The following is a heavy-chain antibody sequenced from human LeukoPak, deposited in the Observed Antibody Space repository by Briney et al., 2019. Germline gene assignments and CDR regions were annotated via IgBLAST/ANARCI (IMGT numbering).Heavy chain of an antibody. D-gene: IGHD2-15*01. CDR2: MNPNSGNT. CDR1: GYTFTSYD. J-gene: IGHJ4*02. CDR3: ARGLKKSDIVVVVAANI. Sequence: ASVKVSCKASGYTFTSYDINSVRQATGQGLEWMGWMNPNSGNTGYAQKFQGRVTMTRNTSRSTAYMELSSLRSEDTAVYYCARGLKKSDIVVVVAANIWGQGTLVTVSS. V-gene: IGHV1-8*01.